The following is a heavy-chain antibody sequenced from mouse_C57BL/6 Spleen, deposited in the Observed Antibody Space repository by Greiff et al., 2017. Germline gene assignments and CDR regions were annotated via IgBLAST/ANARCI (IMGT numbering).Heavy chain of an antibody. J-gene: IGHJ4*01. CDR3: ARKGELRYAMDY. CDR1: GYTFTSYG. CDR2: IYPRSGNT. Sequence: QVQLQQSGAELARPGASVKLSCKASGYTFTSYGISWVKQRTGQGLEWIGEIYPRSGNTYYNEKFKGKATLTADKSSSTAYMELRSLTSEDSAVYFCARKGELRYAMDYWGQGTSVTVSS. V-gene: IGHV1-81*01. D-gene: IGHD3-2*02.